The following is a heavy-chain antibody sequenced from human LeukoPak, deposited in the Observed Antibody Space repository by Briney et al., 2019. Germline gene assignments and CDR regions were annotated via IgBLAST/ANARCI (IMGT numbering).Heavy chain of an antibody. D-gene: IGHD1-26*01. Sequence: GGSLRLSCVASGFTFNAFGKHWVRQAPGKGLEWVAFIRYDGNDKYYSGSVEGRFTISRDNPKNTLYLQMNSLRVEDTSFYYCVKRGATVRRTYFFDSWGQGALVTVSS. CDR1: GFTFNAFG. V-gene: IGHV3-30*02. J-gene: IGHJ4*02. CDR3: VKRGATVRRTYFFDS. CDR2: IRYDGNDK.